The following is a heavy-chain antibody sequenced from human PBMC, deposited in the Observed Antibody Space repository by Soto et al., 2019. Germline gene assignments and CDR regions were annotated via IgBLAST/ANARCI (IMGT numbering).Heavy chain of an antibody. Sequence: QVQLQESGPGLVKPSQTLSLTCTVSGGSIRSGDYYWSWIRQPPGKGLEWIGYIYYSGSTYYNPSLKSRVTISIDMSKNQFSLKLTSVTAADTAVYYCAREVTYCIGASCSNHYFDYWGQGTLVTVSS. CDR2: IYYSGST. CDR3: AREVTYCIGASCSNHYFDY. J-gene: IGHJ4*02. CDR1: GGSIRSGDYY. D-gene: IGHD2-15*01. V-gene: IGHV4-30-4*01.